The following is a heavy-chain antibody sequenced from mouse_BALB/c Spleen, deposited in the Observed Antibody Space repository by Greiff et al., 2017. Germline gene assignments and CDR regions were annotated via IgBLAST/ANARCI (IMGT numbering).Heavy chain of an antibody. V-gene: IGHV2-9-2*01. CDR2: IWTGGGT. J-gene: IGHJ4*01. Sequence: VQGVESGPGLVAPSQSLSITCTVSGFSLTSYDISWIRQPPGKGLEWLGVIWTGGGTNYNSAFMSRLSISKDNSKSQVFLKMNSLQTDDTAIYYCVRDYYGSSYYAMDYWGQGTSVTVSS. CDR3: VRDYYGSSYYAMDY. D-gene: IGHD1-1*01. CDR1: GFSLTSYD.